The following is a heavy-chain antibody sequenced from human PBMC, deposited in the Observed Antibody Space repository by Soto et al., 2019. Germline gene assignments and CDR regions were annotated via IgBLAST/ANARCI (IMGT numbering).Heavy chain of an antibody. J-gene: IGHJ4*02. V-gene: IGHV3-11*01. D-gene: IGHD3-22*01. CDR1: GFSFSDHY. CDR2: ISGIAETI. CDR3: ARENADYDSSGLDY. Sequence: GGSLRLSCAASGFSFSDHYMSWVRQAPGKGLEWIPHISGIAETIYYADSVRGRFTVSRDNAKNSLYLQLNSLRAEDTAVYYSARENADYDSSGLDYWGQGTLVTVSS.